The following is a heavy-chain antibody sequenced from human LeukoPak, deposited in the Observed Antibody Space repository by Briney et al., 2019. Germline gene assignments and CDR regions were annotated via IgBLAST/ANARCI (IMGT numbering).Heavy chain of an antibody. J-gene: IGHJ3*02. Sequence: GGSLRLSCAASGFTVSSNYMNWVRQAQGKGLEWVSVIFTGSSSYYADSVKGRFTISRDNSKNTLYLQMNSLRAEDTAVYFCARYYDSSGYYPGAFDIWGQGTMVTVSS. CDR1: GFTVSSNY. D-gene: IGHD3-22*01. CDR2: IFTGSSS. V-gene: IGHV3-66*01. CDR3: ARYYDSSGYYPGAFDI.